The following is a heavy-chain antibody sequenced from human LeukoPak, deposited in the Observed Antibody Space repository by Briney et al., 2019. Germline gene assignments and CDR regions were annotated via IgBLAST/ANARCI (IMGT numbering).Heavy chain of an antibody. Sequence: EASVKVSCKASGYTFTSYGISWVRQAPGQGLEWMGWISAYNGNTNYAQKLQGRVTMTTDTSTSTAYMELRSLRSDDTAVYYCARDRGFSSWYWFDPWGQGTLVTVSS. CDR3: ARDRGFSSWYWFDP. CDR2: ISAYNGNT. CDR1: GYTFTSYG. V-gene: IGHV1-18*01. D-gene: IGHD2-15*01. J-gene: IGHJ5*02.